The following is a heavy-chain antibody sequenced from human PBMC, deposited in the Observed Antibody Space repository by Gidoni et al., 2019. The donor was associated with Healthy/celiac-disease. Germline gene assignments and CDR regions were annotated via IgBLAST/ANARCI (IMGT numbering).Heavy chain of an antibody. V-gene: IGHV3-9*01. D-gene: IGHD1-26*01. J-gene: IGHJ3*02. CDR1: GFTFDDYA. CDR3: AKDIAGGSYFWAHAFDI. CDR2: ISWNSGSI. Sequence: EVQLVESGGGLVQPGRSLRLSCAASGFTFDDYAMHWVRQAPGKGLEWVSGISWNSGSIGYADSVKGRFTISRDNAKNSLYLQMNSLRAEDTALYYCAKDIAGGSYFWAHAFDIWGQGTMVTVSS.